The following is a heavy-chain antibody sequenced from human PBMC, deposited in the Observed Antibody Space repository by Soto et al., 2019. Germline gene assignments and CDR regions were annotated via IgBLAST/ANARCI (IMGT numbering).Heavy chain of an antibody. CDR2: MNPNTGNT. Sequence: ASVKVSCKASGYTFTNYDIHWVRQASGQGLDWMGWMNPNTGNTDYAQKFQGRVTMTRDTSISTAYMELSSLRSEDEAVYYCVRLTMIRGVTFAYWGQGHLVTIP. V-gene: IGHV1-8*01. D-gene: IGHD3-10*01. CDR1: GYTFTNYD. CDR3: VRLTMIRGVTFAY. J-gene: IGHJ4*02.